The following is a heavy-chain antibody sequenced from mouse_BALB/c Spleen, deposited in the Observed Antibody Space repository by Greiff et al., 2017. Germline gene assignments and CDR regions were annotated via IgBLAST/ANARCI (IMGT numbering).Heavy chain of an antibody. J-gene: IGHJ3*01. D-gene: IGHD2-4*01. V-gene: IGHV5-6-4*01. CDR1: GFTFSSYT. CDR3: TRGRGLYDYGKAFAY. Sequence: EVHLVESGGGLVKPGGSLKLSCAASGFTFSSYTMSWVRQTPEKRLEWVATISSGGSYTYYPDSVKGRFTISRDNAKNTLYLQMSSLKSEDTAMYYCTRGRGLYDYGKAFAYWGQGTLVTVSA. CDR2: ISSGGSYT.